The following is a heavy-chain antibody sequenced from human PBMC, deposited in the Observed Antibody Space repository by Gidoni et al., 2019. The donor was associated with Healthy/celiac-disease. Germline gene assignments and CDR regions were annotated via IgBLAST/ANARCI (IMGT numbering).Heavy chain of an antibody. Sequence: QVQLVQSGAEVKKPGSSVKVSCKASGGTFSSYATSCVRQAPGQGLEWMGGIIPIFGTANYAQKFQGRVTITADESTSTAYMELSSLRSEDTTVYYCARDPLYCSSTSCYRGRRYGMDVWGQGTTVTVSS. CDR2: IIPIFGTA. J-gene: IGHJ6*02. CDR1: GGTFSSYA. V-gene: IGHV1-69*01. D-gene: IGHD2-2*02. CDR3: ARDPLYCSSTSCYRGRRYGMDV.